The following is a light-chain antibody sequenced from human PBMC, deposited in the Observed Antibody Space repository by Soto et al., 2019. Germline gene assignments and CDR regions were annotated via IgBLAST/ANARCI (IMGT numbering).Light chain of an antibody. CDR1: SGDVGGYNY. CDR2: EVT. CDR3: SSYTTSNTVV. Sequence: QSALTQPASVSGSPGQSITISCTGTSGDVGGYNYVSWYQQHPGTAPKLIIYEVTNRPSGVSHRFSGSKSGNTASLTISGLQTEDEADYHCSSYTTSNTVVFGGGTKLTVL. J-gene: IGLJ3*02. V-gene: IGLV2-14*01.